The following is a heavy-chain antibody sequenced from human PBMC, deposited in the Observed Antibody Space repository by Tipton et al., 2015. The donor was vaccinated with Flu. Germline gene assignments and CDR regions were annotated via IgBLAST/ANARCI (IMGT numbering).Heavy chain of an antibody. D-gene: IGHD3-9*01. Sequence: QSGAEVKKPGASVKVSCKTSGYSFNSYGISWVRQAPGQGLEWMGWISAYTDNRNYAQRFQGRVTMTTDTSTNTAFMELRSLRSDDTAVYYCVRSGEHTSLYVDFFQQWGQGTLVTASS. CDR1: GYSFNSYG. CDR2: ISAYTDNR. J-gene: IGHJ1*01. CDR3: VRSGEHTSLYVDFFQQ. V-gene: IGHV1-18*01.